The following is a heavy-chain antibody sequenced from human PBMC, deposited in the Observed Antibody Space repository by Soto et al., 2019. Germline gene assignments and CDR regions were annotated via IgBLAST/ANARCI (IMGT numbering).Heavy chain of an antibody. J-gene: IGHJ6*02. V-gene: IGHV3-53*01. CDR2: IYSGGST. Sequence: GGSLRLSCAASGFTVSSNYMSWVRQAPGKGLEWVSVIYSGGSTYYADSVKGRFTISRDNSKNTLYLQMNSLRAEDTAVYYCASVVRGVIIFDPLGGTDVWGQGTTVTVSS. D-gene: IGHD3-10*01. CDR1: GFTVSSNY. CDR3: ASVVRGVIIFDPLGGTDV.